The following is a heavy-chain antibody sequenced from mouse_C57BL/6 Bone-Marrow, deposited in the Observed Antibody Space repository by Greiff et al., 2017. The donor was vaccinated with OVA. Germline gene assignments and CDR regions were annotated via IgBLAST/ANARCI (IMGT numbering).Heavy chain of an antibody. V-gene: IGHV6-3*01. CDR1: GFTFSNYW. Sequence: DVHLVESGGGLVQPGGSMKLSCVASGFTFSNYWMNWVRQSPEKGLEWVAQIRLKSDNYATHYAESVKGRFTISRDDSKSSVYLQMNNLRAEDTGIYYCTNYYDLDGLAYWGQGTLVTVSA. CDR2: IRLKSDNYAT. J-gene: IGHJ3*01. CDR3: TNYYDLDGLAY. D-gene: IGHD2-4*01.